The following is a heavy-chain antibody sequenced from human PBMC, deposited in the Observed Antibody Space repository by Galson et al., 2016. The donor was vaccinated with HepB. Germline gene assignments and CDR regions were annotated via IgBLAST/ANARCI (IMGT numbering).Heavy chain of an antibody. J-gene: IGHJ4*02. CDR2: IRVGGGST. V-gene: IGHV3-23*01. Sequence: SLRLSCAASGLNISSYWLHWVRQAPGKGLEWVSSIRVGGGSTDYADAVKGRLTTSRDNSKNTLYLQMNSLRAEDTARYYCAKGRLAARGRCDYWGQGNLVTVSS. CDR1: GLNISSYW. D-gene: IGHD6-13*01. CDR3: AKGRLAARGRCDY.